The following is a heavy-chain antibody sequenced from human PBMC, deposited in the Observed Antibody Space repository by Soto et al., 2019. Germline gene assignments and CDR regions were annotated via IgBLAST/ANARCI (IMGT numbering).Heavy chain of an antibody. CDR2: IYYSGST. Sequence: TLSLTCTVSGGSISSSSYYWGWIRQPPGKGLEWIGSIYYSGSTYYNPSLKSRVTISVDTSKNQFSLKLSSVTAADTAVYYCARTDSSGYHDAFDIWGQGTMGTVS. CDR3: ARTDSSGYHDAFDI. V-gene: IGHV4-39*01. CDR1: GGSISSSSYY. D-gene: IGHD3-22*01. J-gene: IGHJ3*02.